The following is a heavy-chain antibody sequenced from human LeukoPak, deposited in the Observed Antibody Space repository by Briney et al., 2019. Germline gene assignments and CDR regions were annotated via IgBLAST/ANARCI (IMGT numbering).Heavy chain of an antibody. CDR3: ARGGYGGNRDYYYGMDV. D-gene: IGHD4-23*01. J-gene: IGHJ6*02. CDR1: GYTFTGYY. V-gene: IGHV1-69*13. Sequence: ASVKVSCKASGYTFTGYYMHWVRQAPGQGLEWMGGIIPIFGTANYAQKFQGRVTITADESTSTAYMELSSLRSEDTAVYYCARGGYGGNRDYYYGMDVWGQGTTVTVPS. CDR2: IIPIFGTA.